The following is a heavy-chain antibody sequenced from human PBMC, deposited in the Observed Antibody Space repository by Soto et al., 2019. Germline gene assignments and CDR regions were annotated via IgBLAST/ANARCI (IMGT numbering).Heavy chain of an antibody. V-gene: IGHV4-61*01. Sequence: QVQLQESGPGLVKPSETLSLTCSVSGDSVSSRNYQWSWIRQPPGKGLEWIGYFSYSVTTTYNPSLKGRVTLSVDTSKNQFSLRLSSVTAADTAVYYCARDNWGSLDYWGQGALVTVSS. CDR3: ARDNWGSLDY. J-gene: IGHJ4*02. D-gene: IGHD7-27*01. CDR1: GDSVSSRNYQ. CDR2: FSYSVTT.